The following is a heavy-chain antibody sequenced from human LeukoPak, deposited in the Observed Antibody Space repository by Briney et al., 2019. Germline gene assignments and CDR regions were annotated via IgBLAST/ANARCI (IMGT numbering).Heavy chain of an antibody. CDR3: AKGTAAGQDYYGMDV. CDR1: GFTFSSYW. D-gene: IGHD6-13*01. Sequence: GGSLRLSCAASGFTFSSYWMSWVRQAPGKGLEWVANIKQDGSEKYYVDSVKGRFTISRDNAKNSLYLQMNSLRAEDTAVYYCAKGTAAGQDYYGMDVWGQGTTVTVSS. V-gene: IGHV3-7*01. J-gene: IGHJ6*02. CDR2: IKQDGSEK.